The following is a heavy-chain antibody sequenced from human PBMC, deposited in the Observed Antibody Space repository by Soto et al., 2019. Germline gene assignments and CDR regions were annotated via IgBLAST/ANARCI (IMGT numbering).Heavy chain of an antibody. J-gene: IGHJ6*02. D-gene: IGHD3-16*01. CDR2: INHSGST. V-gene: IGHV4-34*01. CDR3: ARVLGARDGDYYGMDV. CDR1: GGSFSGYY. Sequence: QVQLQQWGAGLLKPSETLSLTCAVYGGSFSGYYWSWIRQPPGKGLEWIGEINHSGSTNYNPSLKSRVTISVDTSKNQFSLKLSSVTAADTAVYYCARVLGARDGDYYGMDVWGQGTTVTVSS.